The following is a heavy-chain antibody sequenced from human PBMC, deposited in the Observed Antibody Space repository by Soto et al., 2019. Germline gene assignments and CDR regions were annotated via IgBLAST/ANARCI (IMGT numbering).Heavy chain of an antibody. Sequence: ASVKVSCTASGYTFTSYGISWVRQAPGQGLEWMGWISAYNGNTNYAQKLQGRVTMTTDTSTSTAYMELRSLRSDDTAVYYCARDRDGYNSLADAFDIWGQGTMVTVSS. CDR1: GYTFTSYG. D-gene: IGHD5-12*01. CDR3: ARDRDGYNSLADAFDI. CDR2: ISAYNGNT. J-gene: IGHJ3*02. V-gene: IGHV1-18*04.